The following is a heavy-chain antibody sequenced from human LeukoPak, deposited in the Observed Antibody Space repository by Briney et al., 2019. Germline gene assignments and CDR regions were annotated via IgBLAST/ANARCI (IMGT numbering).Heavy chain of an antibody. CDR2: INHSGST. D-gene: IGHD5-18*01. CDR3: ARAKRGYSFGPYFDY. CDR1: GGSFSGYY. Sequence: SETLSLTCAVYGGSFSGYYWSWIRQPPGKGLEWIGEINHSGSTNYNPSLKSRVTISVDTSKNQFSLKLSSVTAADTAVYYCARAKRGYSFGPYFDYWGQGTLVTVSS. J-gene: IGHJ4*02. V-gene: IGHV4-34*01.